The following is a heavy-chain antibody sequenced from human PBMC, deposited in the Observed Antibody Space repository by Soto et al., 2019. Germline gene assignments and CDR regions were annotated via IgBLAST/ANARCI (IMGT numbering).Heavy chain of an antibody. Sequence: GGSLILSGGASGFSFTHAWMSWVRHAPGKGMEWVGRIRSKTDGGTADSTAPVKGRLTISRDDSNNTLYLQMNSLKTEDTAVYYCTPVAPFGGVIISEGMDVWGQGTTVTVYS. CDR2: IRSKTDGGTA. CDR1: GFSFTHAW. CDR3: TPVAPFGGVIISEGMDV. V-gene: IGHV3-15*01. J-gene: IGHJ6*02. D-gene: IGHD3-3*01.